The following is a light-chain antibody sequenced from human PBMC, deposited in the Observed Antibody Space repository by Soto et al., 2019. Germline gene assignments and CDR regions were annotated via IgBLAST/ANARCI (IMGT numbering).Light chain of an antibody. CDR2: AAS. CDR1: QGISSF. J-gene: IGKJ3*01. CDR3: QQLNSYPRT. V-gene: IGKV1-9*01. Sequence: IQLPQSPSSLSASVGDSVTITCRASQGISSFLAWYQQKPGKAPKLLIYAASTLQSGVPSRFSGSGSGTDFALTISSLQPEDVATYYCQQLNSYPRTFGPGTKVDIK.